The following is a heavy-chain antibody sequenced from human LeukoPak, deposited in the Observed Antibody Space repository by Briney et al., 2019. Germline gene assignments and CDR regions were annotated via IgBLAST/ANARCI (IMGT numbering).Heavy chain of an antibody. Sequence: PSETPSLTCTVSGGSISSYYWSWIRQPPGKGLEWIGDIYYSGNTNYNPSLKSRVTISVDTSKNQFSLKLTSVTAADTAVYYCARTVGRIGAFDIWGQGTMVSVSS. CDR3: ARTVGRIGAFDI. J-gene: IGHJ3*02. D-gene: IGHD1-26*01. V-gene: IGHV4-59*01. CDR2: IYYSGNT. CDR1: GGSISSYY.